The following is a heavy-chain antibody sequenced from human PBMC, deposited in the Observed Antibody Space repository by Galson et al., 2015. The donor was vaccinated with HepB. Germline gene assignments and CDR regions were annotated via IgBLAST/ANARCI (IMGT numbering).Heavy chain of an antibody. J-gene: IGHJ3*02. CDR2: ISSSSSYI. CDR1: GFTFSSYS. V-gene: IGHV3-21*01. Sequence: SLRLSCAASGFTFSSYSMNWVRQAPGKGLEWVSSISSSSSYIYYADSVKGRFTISRDNAKNSLYLQMNSLRAEDTAVYYCARDSIVVVPAAYDALDIWGQGTMVTVSS. D-gene: IGHD2-2*01. CDR3: ARDSIVVVPAAYDALDI.